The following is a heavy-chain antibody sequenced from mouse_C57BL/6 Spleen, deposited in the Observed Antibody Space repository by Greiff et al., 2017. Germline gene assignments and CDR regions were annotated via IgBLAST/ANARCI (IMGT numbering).Heavy chain of an antibody. J-gene: IGHJ1*03. CDR1: GYAFSSYW. Sequence: VQLQQSGAELVKPGASVKISCKASGYAFSSYWMNWVKQRPGKGLEWIGQIYPGDGDTNYNGKFKGKATLTADKSSSTAYMQLSSLTSEDSAVYFCARFTTVVGYFDVWGTGTTVTVSS. CDR3: ARFTTVVGYFDV. V-gene: IGHV1-80*01. D-gene: IGHD1-1*01. CDR2: IYPGDGDT.